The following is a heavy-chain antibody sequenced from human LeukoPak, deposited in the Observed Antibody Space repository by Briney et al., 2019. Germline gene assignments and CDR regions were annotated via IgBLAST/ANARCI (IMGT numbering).Heavy chain of an antibody. CDR3: AREGRRWVMIDDRDY. CDR1: GYSISSGYY. D-gene: IGHD3-22*01. V-gene: IGHV4-38-2*01. Sequence: SETLSLTCAVSGYSISSGYYWGWIRQPPGKGLEWIGSIYHSGSTYYNPSLKSRVTISVDTSKNQFSLKLSSVTAADTAVYYCAREGRRWVMIDDRDYWGQGTLVTVSS. CDR2: IYHSGST. J-gene: IGHJ4*02.